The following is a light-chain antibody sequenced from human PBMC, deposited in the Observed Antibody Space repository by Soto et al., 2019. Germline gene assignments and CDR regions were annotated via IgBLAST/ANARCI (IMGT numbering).Light chain of an antibody. Sequence: QSVLTQPASISASPGQSISISCTGTSNDVGAFDYVSWYQQHPDKAPKLIIFEVFNRPSGVSTRFSGSKSGGTASLTISGLQAEDEADYFCSSYTTNNAHVFGGGTKVTVL. J-gene: IGLJ2*01. CDR3: SSYTTNNAHV. CDR1: SNDVGAFDY. CDR2: EVF. V-gene: IGLV2-14*01.